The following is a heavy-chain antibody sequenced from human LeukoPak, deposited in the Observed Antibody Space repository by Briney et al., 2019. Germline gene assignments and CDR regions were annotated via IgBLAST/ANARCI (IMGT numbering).Heavy chain of an antibody. J-gene: IGHJ6*02. CDR2: MYPNSGNT. V-gene: IGHV1-8*01. Sequence: ASVKVSCKASGYTFTSYDINWVRQATGQGLEWMGWMYPNSGNTGYAQKFQGRVTMTRHTSISTAYMELSSLRSEDTAVYYCARGLGRSAWDIVVVPASDKDYYYGMDVWGQGTTVTVSS. CDR3: ARGLGRSAWDIVVVPASDKDYYYGMDV. D-gene: IGHD2-2*01. CDR1: GYTFTSYD.